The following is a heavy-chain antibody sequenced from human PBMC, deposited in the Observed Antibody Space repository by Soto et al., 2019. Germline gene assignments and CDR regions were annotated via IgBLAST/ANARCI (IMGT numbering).Heavy chain of an antibody. CDR2: IIPIFGTA. CDR1: GGTFSSYA. V-gene: IGHV1-69*13. J-gene: IGHJ5*02. Sequence: SVKVSCKASGGTFSSYAISWVRQAPGQGLEWMGGIIPIFGTANYAQKFQGRVTITAEESTRTAYMELSSLRSEDTAVYYFARDTPPPYCTNGVCYTVNWFDPWGQGTLVTVSS. CDR3: ARDTPPPYCTNGVCYTVNWFDP. D-gene: IGHD2-8*01.